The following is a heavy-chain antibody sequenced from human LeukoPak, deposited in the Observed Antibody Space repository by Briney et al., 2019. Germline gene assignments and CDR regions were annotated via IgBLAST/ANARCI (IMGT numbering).Heavy chain of an antibody. CDR2: ISGSGGTT. J-gene: IGHJ4*02. D-gene: IGHD4-11*01. CDR1: GFTFTTYA. V-gene: IGHV3-23*01. Sequence: PGGSLRLSCAASGFTFTTYAMSWVRQAPGKGLEWVSAISGSGGTTYYADSVKGRFSISRDNSKNTLYLQMNSLRAEDTAVYYCAGLQCYFDYWGQGTLVTVSS. CDR3: AGLQCYFDY.